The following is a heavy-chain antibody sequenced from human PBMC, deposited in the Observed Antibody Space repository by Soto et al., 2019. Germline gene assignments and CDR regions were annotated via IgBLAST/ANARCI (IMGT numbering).Heavy chain of an antibody. V-gene: IGHV4-39*01. Sequence: PSETLSLTCAVSGGSISSSSYYWGWIRQPPGKGLEWIGSLYYSGSTYYNPSLKSRVTISVDTSKNQFSLKLSSVTAADTAVYYCVGSGYSPFDYWGQGTLVTVSS. J-gene: IGHJ4*02. CDR2: LYYSGST. D-gene: IGHD3-22*01. CDR1: GGSISSSSYY. CDR3: VGSGYSPFDY.